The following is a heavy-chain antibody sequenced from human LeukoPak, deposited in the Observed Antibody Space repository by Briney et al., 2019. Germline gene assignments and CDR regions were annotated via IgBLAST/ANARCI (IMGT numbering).Heavy chain of an antibody. D-gene: IGHD1-26*01. CDR3: ARGAVWDPGAFDI. J-gene: IGHJ3*02. CDR2: TYCRSKWYN. V-gene: IGHV6-1*01. Sequence: SQTLSLTCAISGDSVSSNSAAWNWIRQSPSKGLEWLGRTYCRSKWYNDYAVSVKTRITIKPDTSKKQFSLQLNSVTPEDTAVYYCARGAVWDPGAFDIWGQGTKVTVSS. CDR1: GDSVSSNSAA.